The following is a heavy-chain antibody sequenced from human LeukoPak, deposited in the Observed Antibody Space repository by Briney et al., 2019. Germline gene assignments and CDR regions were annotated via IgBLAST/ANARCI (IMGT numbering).Heavy chain of an antibody. CDR1: GGSISSGGYY. J-gene: IGHJ4*02. Sequence: SETLSLTCTVSGGSISSGGYYWSCILQHPGKGLEWIGYIYYSGSTYYNPSLKSRVTISIDTSKHQFSLKLSSVTAADTAVYYCARDREPGAPLDYWGQGTLVTVSS. CDR2: IYYSGST. V-gene: IGHV4-31*03. CDR3: ARDREPGAPLDY. D-gene: IGHD7-27*01.